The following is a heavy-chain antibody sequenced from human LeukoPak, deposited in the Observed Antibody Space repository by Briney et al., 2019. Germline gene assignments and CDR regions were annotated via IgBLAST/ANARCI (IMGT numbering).Heavy chain of an antibody. J-gene: IGHJ4*02. CDR1: GYTFTSYD. V-gene: IGHV1-8*01. CDR3: AREEQSSGYYYV. CDR2: MNPNSGNT. Sequence: ASVKVSCKASGYTFTSYDINWVRQATGQGLEWMGWMNPNSGNTGYAQKFQGRVTMTRNTSISTAYMELSSLRSDDTAVYYCAREEQSSGYYYVWGQGTLVTVSS. D-gene: IGHD3-22*01.